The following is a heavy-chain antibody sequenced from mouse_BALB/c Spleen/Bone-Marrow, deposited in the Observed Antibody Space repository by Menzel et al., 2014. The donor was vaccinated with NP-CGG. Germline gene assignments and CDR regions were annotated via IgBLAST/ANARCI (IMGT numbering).Heavy chain of an antibody. Sequence: VQRVESGPELVRPGASVKMSCKASGYTFTSYWTHWVKQRPGQGLEWIGMIDPSNSETRLTQKFRDKATLNVDKSYNTAYMQLSSMTSEDSAVYYCARLDGNYSNYFDYWGQGTSLTVSS. CDR3: ARLDGNYSNYFDY. J-gene: IGHJ2*02. CDR2: IDPSNSET. D-gene: IGHD2-1*01. CDR1: GYTFTSYW. V-gene: IGHV1S127*01.